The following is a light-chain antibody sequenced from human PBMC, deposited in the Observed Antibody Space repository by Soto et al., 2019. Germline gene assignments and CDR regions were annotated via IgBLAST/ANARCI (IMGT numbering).Light chain of an antibody. CDR2: RNN. V-gene: IGLV1-47*01. CDR1: SSNIGSNY. J-gene: IGLJ1*01. CDR3: AAWDDSLSGPVYV. Sequence: QSALPQPPSASGTPGQRVTISCSGSSSNIGSNYVYWYQQLPGTAPKLLIYRNNQRPSGVPDRFSGSKSGTSASLAISGLRSEDEADYYCAAWDDSLSGPVYVFGTGTKVTVL.